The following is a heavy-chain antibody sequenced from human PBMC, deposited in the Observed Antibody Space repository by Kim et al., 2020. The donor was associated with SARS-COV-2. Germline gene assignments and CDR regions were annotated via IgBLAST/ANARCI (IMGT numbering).Heavy chain of an antibody. CDR3: ARVGSGGSYDAFDI. Sequence: AQKFQGRVTMTRDTSTSTVYMELSSLRSEDTAVYYCARVGSGGSYDAFDIWGQGTMVTVSS. V-gene: IGHV1-46*01. J-gene: IGHJ3*02. D-gene: IGHD2-15*01.